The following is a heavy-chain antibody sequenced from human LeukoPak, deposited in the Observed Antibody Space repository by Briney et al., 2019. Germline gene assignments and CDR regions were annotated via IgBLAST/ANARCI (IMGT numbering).Heavy chain of an antibody. CDR2: INPNSGGT. J-gene: IGHJ4*02. D-gene: IGHD6-19*01. CDR3: ARARGIAVAKYYFDY. Sequence: ASVKVSCKASGYTFTSSDINWVRQAPGQGLEWMGWINPNSGGTNYAQKFQGRVTMTRDTSISTAYMELSRLRSDDTAVYYCARARGIAVAKYYFDYWGQGTLVTVSS. V-gene: IGHV1-2*02. CDR1: GYTFTSSD.